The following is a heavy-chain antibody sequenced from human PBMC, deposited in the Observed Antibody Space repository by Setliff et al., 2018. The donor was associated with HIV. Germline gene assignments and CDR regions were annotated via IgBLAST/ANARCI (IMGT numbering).Heavy chain of an antibody. J-gene: IGHJ4*02. V-gene: IGHV3-11*04. CDR3: AKERRKYFDY. Sequence: PGGSLRLSCAASGFTLSDYYLHWIRQAPGKGLEWVSCIPSSGRTTYYADSVKGRFTIARDNSKNTLYLQMNSLRAEDTAVYYCAKERRKYFDYWGQETLVTVSS. CDR1: GFTLSDYY. CDR2: IPSSGRTT.